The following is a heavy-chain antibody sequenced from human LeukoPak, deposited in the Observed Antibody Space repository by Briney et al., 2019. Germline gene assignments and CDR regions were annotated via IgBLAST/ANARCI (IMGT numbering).Heavy chain of an antibody. D-gene: IGHD3-10*01. CDR2: INHSGST. CDR3: AKEGDYYGSGSPIDY. J-gene: IGHJ4*02. V-gene: IGHV4-34*01. CDR1: GGSFSGYY. Sequence: PSETLSLTCAAYGGSFSGYYWSWIRQPPGKGLEWIGEINHSGSTNYNPSLKSRVTISVDTSKNQFSLKLSSVTAADTAVYYCAKEGDYYGSGSPIDYWGQGTLVTVSS.